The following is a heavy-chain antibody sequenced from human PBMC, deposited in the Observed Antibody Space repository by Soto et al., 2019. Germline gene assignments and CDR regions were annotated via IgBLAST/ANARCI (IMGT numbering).Heavy chain of an antibody. V-gene: IGHV4-61*01. J-gene: IGHJ5*02. CDR2: IYYSGST. Sequence: PSETLSLTCTVSGGSVSSGIYYWSWIRHPPGKGLEWIGYIYYSGSTNYNPSLKSRVTISVDTSKNQFSLKLSSVTAADTAVYYCARDRPFWSGFQPEFDPWGQGTLVTVSS. CDR3: ARDRPFWSGFQPEFDP. D-gene: IGHD3-3*01. CDR1: GGSVSSGIYY.